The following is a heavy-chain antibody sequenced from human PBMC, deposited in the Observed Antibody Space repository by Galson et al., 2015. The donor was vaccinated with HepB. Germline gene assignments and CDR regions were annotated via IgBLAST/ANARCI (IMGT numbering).Heavy chain of an antibody. CDR3: AKAQPNYVWGSYRYIPEDY. J-gene: IGHJ4*02. Sequence: SLRLSCAASGFTFSSYAMSWVRQAPGKGLEWVSAISGSGGSTYYADSVKGRFTISRDNSKNTLYLQMNSLRAEDTAVYYCAKAQPNYVWGSYRYIPEDYWGQGTLVTVSS. CDR2: ISGSGGST. V-gene: IGHV3-23*01. D-gene: IGHD3-16*02. CDR1: GFTFSSYA.